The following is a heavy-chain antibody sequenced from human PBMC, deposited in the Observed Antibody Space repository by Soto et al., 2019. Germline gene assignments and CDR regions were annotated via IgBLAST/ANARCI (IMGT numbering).Heavy chain of an antibody. CDR2: IYYSGST. V-gene: IGHV4-59*01. Sequence: SETLSLTCTVSGGSISSYYWSWIRQPPGKGLEWIGYIYYSGSTNYNPSLKSRVTISVDTSKNQFSLKLSSVTAADTAVYYCARERRDYYYDIRGYYHPFHYWGPGTLVTVS. CDR1: GGSISSYY. J-gene: IGHJ4*02. CDR3: ARERRDYYYDIRGYYHPFHY. D-gene: IGHD3-22*01.